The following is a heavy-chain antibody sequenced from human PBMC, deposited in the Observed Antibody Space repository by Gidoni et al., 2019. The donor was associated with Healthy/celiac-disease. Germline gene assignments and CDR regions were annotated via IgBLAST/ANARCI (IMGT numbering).Heavy chain of an antibody. CDR2: ISAYNGNT. V-gene: IGHV1-18*01. Sequence: QVQLVQSGAEVKKHGASVKVSCTASGYPFTSYGISWGRQAPGQGLEWMGWISAYNGNTNYAQKLQGRVTMTTDTSTSTAYMELRSLRSDDTAVYYWARATDYYYYGMDVWGQGTTVTVSS. CDR3: ARATDYYYYGMDV. J-gene: IGHJ6*02. D-gene: IGHD4-17*01. CDR1: GYPFTSYG.